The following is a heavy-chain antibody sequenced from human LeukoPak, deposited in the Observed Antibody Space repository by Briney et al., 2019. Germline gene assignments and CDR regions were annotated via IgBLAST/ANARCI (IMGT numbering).Heavy chain of an antibody. CDR3: ARVAVAGKRKNDY. J-gene: IGHJ4*02. Sequence: SETLSLTCAVYGGSFTGNYWTWVRQPPGKGLEWIGEINHRGNTNYNPSLKSRVTISVDTSKNQFSLKLKSVTAADTAVYYCARVAVAGKRKNDYWGQGTLVTVSS. CDR2: INHRGNT. V-gene: IGHV4-34*01. D-gene: IGHD6-19*01. CDR1: GGSFTGNY.